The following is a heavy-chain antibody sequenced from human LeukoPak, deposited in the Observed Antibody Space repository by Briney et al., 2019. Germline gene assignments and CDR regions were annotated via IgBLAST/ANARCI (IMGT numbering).Heavy chain of an antibody. D-gene: IGHD6-19*01. CDR2: ISFDGSKR. Sequence: GRSLRLSCAASGITFSDYGMHWVRQAPGKGLEWVAVISFDGSKRNYVDSVKGRFIISRDSSKNTLYLQMNSLRAEDTALYYCAKPPTWSSSGWYYFDYWGQGTLVTVSS. V-gene: IGHV3-30*18. CDR1: GITFSDYG. CDR3: AKPPTWSSSGWYYFDY. J-gene: IGHJ4*02.